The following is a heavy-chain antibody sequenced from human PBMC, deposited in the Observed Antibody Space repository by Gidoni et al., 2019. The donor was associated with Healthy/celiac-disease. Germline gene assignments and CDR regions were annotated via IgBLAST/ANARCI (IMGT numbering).Heavy chain of an antibody. D-gene: IGHD3-22*01. CDR1: GFPFSSYD. J-gene: IGHJ5*02. CDR3: AKGGFTMIVVAGSLTVPTDP. Sequence: EVQLLESGGGSVQPGGSLSLSCAASGFPFSSYDMSWVSQAPGKGLEWVSAISGSGGSTYYADSVKGRFTISRDNSKNTLYLQMNSLRAEDTAVYYCAKGGFTMIVVAGSLTVPTDPWGQGTLVTVSS. CDR2: ISGSGGST. V-gene: IGHV3-23*01.